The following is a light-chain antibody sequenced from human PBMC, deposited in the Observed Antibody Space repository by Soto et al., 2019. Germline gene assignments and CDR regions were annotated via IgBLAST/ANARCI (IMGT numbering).Light chain of an antibody. CDR2: VAS. J-gene: IGKJ2*01. V-gene: IGKV3-20*01. CDR1: QSVSSSY. Sequence: EIVLTQSPGTLSLPPGERATLSCRASQSVSSSYLAWYQQKPGQDPRLLIYVASISATGIPDRFGGSWSGTDFTLTITTVEPEEFGMYYCQQYGSSPPAFGQGTKLVSK. CDR3: QQYGSSPPA.